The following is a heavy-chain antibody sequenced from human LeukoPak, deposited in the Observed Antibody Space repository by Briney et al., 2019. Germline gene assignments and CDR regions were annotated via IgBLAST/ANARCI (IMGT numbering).Heavy chain of an antibody. V-gene: IGHV1-8*01. J-gene: IGHJ5*02. CDR1: GYTLTSYD. D-gene: IGHD6-13*01. CDR3: ARGKGSSWYRWFDP. CDR2: MNPNSGNT. Sequence: GASVKLSCKASGYTLTSYDINWVRQATGQGLEWMGWMNPNSGNTGYAQKFQGRVTMTRNTSISTAYMEVSSLRSDDTAVYYCARGKGSSWYRWFDPWGQGTLVTVSS.